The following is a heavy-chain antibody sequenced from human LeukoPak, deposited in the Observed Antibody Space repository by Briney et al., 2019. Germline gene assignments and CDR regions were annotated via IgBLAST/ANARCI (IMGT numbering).Heavy chain of an antibody. D-gene: IGHD3-22*01. J-gene: IGHJ3*02. Sequence: ALVKVSCKAPGYTLTGYYMHWARHAPGQGREWMGWTSGYNGNTSSAQKFQDRVTMTTDTSTTTVYMELKSLRSDDTAVYYCARERSDSNVFDIWGQGTMVTVFS. CDR2: TSGYNGNT. CDR3: ARERSDSNVFDI. V-gene: IGHV1-18*04. CDR1: GYTLTGYY.